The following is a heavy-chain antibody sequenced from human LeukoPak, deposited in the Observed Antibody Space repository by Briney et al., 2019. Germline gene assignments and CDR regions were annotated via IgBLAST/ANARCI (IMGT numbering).Heavy chain of an antibody. J-gene: IGHJ5*02. CDR2: ISGSGGST. CDR1: GFTFSSYS. Sequence: GGSLRLSCAASGFTFSSYSMSWVRQAPGKGLEWVSAISGSGGSTYYADSVKGRFTISRDNSKNTLYLQMNSLRAEDTAVYYCAKGGGYYDSSGYPSWGQGTLVTVSS. D-gene: IGHD3-22*01. V-gene: IGHV3-23*01. CDR3: AKGGGYYDSSGYPS.